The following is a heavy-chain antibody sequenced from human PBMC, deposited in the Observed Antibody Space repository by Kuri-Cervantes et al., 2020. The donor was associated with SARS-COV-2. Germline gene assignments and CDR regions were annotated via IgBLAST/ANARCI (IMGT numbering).Heavy chain of an antibody. Sequence: GGSLRLSCAASGFTFSSYWMSWVRQAPGKGLEWVANIKQDGSEKYYVDSVKGRFTISRDNAKNSLYLQMNSLRAEDTAVYYCARDSSPTHSAGPAAIGCWGQGTLVTVSS. CDR1: GFTFSSYW. J-gene: IGHJ4*02. V-gene: IGHV3-7*01. CDR2: IKQDGSEK. D-gene: IGHD2-2*01. CDR3: ARDSSPTHSAGPAAIGC.